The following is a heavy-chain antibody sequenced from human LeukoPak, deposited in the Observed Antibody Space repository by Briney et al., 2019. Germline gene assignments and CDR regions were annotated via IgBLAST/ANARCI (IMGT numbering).Heavy chain of an antibody. CDR3: ARTNPCGGDCYYTFDY. Sequence: ASVKVSCKASGYTFTSYAMHWVRQAPGQRLEWMGWINAGNGNTKYSQKFQGRVTITRDTSASTAYMELSSLRSEDTAVYYCARTNPCGGDCYYTFDYWGQGTLVTVSS. J-gene: IGHJ4*02. D-gene: IGHD2-21*02. CDR1: GYTFTSYA. CDR2: INAGNGNT. V-gene: IGHV1-3*01.